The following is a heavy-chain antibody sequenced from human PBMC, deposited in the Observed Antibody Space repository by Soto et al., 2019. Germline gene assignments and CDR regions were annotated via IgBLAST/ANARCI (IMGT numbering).Heavy chain of an antibody. CDR2: IGPESGAT. D-gene: IGHD5-12*01. V-gene: IGHV1-2*02. CDR1: GYTFTGHY. J-gene: IGHJ4*02. CDR3: GRGRSGQIVVFY. Sequence: ASVKVSCKASGYTFTGHYIHWVRQAPEQGPEWMGEIGPESGATRYAQKFQGRVTMTRDMSITTVYMELNNLSPDDTAVYYCGRGRSGQIVVFYWGQGTPVTVSS.